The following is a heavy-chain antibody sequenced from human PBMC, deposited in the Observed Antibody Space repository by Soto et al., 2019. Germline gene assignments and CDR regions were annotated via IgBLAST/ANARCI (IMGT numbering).Heavy chain of an antibody. V-gene: IGHV1-18*04. CDR2: ISAYNGNT. J-gene: IGHJ3*02. D-gene: IGHD5-18*01. CDR1: GYTFTNYG. Sequence: ASVKVSCKASGYTFTNYGINWVRQAPGQGLEWMGWISAYNGNTNYAQKLQGRVTMTTDASSSTAYMELSSLRSEDTAVYYCAREVDTDVGGLGFYDAFDIWGPGTKVTVS. CDR3: AREVDTDVGGLGFYDAFDI.